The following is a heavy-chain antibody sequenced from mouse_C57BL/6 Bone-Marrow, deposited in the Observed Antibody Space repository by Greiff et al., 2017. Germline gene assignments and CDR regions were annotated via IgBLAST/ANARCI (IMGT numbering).Heavy chain of an antibody. CDR1: GFNIKDDY. D-gene: IGHD2-5*01. J-gene: IGHJ4*01. Sequence: EVQLQQSGAELVRPGASVKLSCTASGFNIKDDYMHWVKQRPEQGLEWIGWIDPENGDTEYASKLQGKVTITADTSSNTAYLQLSSLTSEDTAVSYCTSGGSNFSMDYWGQGTSVTVSS. V-gene: IGHV14-4*01. CDR2: IDPENGDT. CDR3: TSGGSNFSMDY.